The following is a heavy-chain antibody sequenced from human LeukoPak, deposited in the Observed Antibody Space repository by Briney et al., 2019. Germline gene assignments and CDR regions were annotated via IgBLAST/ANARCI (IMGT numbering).Heavy chain of an antibody. D-gene: IGHD1-1*01. CDR3: ARGRPTNLNGIY. CDR2: MNPESGNT. V-gene: IGHV1-8*01. J-gene: IGHJ4*02. Sequence: ASVKVSCKASGYTFTSHHINWVRQATGQGFEWMGWMNPESGNTDFAQKFQGRFTMTWDTSLSTAYMELSSLTSEDTAVYYCARGRPTNLNGIYWGQGTLVTVFS. CDR1: GYTFTSHH.